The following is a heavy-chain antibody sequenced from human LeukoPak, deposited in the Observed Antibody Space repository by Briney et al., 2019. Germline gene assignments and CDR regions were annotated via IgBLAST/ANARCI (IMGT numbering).Heavy chain of an antibody. V-gene: IGHV3-7*01. CDR3: ARDIERRQWLVQDDY. CDR2: IKQDGSEK. J-gene: IGHJ4*02. D-gene: IGHD6-19*01. Sequence: GGTLRLSCAASGFTFRSYWMSWVRQAPGKGLEWVANIKQDGSEKYYVDSVKGRFTISRDNAKNSLYLQMNSLRAEDTAVYYCARDIERRQWLVQDDYWGQGTLVTVSS. CDR1: GFTFRSYW.